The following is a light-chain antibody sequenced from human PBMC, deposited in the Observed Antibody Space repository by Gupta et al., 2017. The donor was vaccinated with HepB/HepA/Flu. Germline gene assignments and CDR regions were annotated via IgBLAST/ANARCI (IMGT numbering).Light chain of an antibody. CDR2: DAS. Sequence: EIVLTQSPATLSLSPGERATLSCRASQSVSSYLAWYQQKPGQAPRLLIYDASNRATGIPARFSGSGSVRAFTLTISSLVPEDFAVSCCQLRRNWPNTSGHGTKVDIK. J-gene: IGKJ3*01. V-gene: IGKV3-11*02. CDR1: QSVSSY. CDR3: QLRRNWPNT.